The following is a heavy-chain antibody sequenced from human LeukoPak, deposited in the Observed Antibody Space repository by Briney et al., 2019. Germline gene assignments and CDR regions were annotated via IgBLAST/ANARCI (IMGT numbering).Heavy chain of an antibody. CDR1: GFTVSSNY. Sequence: TGGSLRLSCAASGFTVSSNYMSWVRQAPGKGLEWVSVIYSGGSTYYADSVKGRFTISRDNSKNTLYLQMNSLRVEDTAVYYCATYSTRNAREFQSWGQGTLVTVS. V-gene: IGHV3-66*01. CDR3: ATYSTRNAREFQS. J-gene: IGHJ1*01. D-gene: IGHD4-11*01. CDR2: IYSGGST.